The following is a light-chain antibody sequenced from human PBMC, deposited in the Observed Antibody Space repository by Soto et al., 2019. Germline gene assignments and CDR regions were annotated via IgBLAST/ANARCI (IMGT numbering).Light chain of an antibody. J-gene: IGKJ4*01. V-gene: IGKV4-1*01. Sequence: DIVMTQSPDSLAVSLGERATINCKSSQSVLYSSNNKNYLVWYQQKPGQPPKLLRYWASTRESGVPDRFSGSGSGTDFTLTISSLQAEDVAVYYCQQYYSTPLTFGGGTKVEIK. CDR3: QQYYSTPLT. CDR1: QSVLYSSNNKNY. CDR2: WAS.